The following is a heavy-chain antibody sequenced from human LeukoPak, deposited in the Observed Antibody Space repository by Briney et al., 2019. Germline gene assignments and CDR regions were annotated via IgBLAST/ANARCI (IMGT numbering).Heavy chain of an antibody. CDR2: IYTSGST. Sequence: PSQTLSLTCTVSGGPISSGSYYWSWIRQPAGKGLEWIGRIYTSGSTNYNPSLKSRVTISVDTSKNQFSLKLSSVTAADTAVYYCATELYYDILTGYVDDYWGQGTLVTVSS. V-gene: IGHV4-61*02. D-gene: IGHD3-9*01. CDR1: GGPISSGSYY. J-gene: IGHJ4*02. CDR3: ATELYYDILTGYVDDY.